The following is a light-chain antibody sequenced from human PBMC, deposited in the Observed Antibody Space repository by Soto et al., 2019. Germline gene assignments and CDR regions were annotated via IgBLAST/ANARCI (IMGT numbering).Light chain of an antibody. Sequence: QSALTQPASVSGSPGQSVTISCTGTSSDVGSYTLVSWCQQHPGKAPKLMIYEGSKRPSGVSHRFSGSKSGNTASLTISGLQGQDEADYYGCSYAGSSTCWDRVFGTGTKLTVL. CDR3: CSYAGSSTCWDRV. V-gene: IGLV2-23*01. CDR2: EGS. CDR1: SSDVGSYTL. J-gene: IGLJ1*01.